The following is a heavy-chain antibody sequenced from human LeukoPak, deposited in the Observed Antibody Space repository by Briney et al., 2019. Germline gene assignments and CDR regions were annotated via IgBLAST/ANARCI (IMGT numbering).Heavy chain of an antibody. CDR1: DDSITMYY. CDR3: ARGWKYRSGYTVTELGSGYFDY. D-gene: IGHD3-3*01. Sequence: SETLSLTCTVSDDSITMYYWTWIRQPPGKGLEWIGYVDHTGSTKFNPSLNGRVSISRDTSNNFFSLRLRSVTAADTAVYFCARGWKYRSGYTVTELGSGYFDYWGQGTLVTVSS. CDR2: VDHTGST. V-gene: IGHV4-59*01. J-gene: IGHJ4*02.